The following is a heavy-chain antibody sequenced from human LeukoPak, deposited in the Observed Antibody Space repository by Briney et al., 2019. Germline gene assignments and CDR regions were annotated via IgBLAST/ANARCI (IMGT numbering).Heavy chain of an antibody. Sequence: GGSLRLSCAASGFTFSSYGMHWVRQAPGKGLEWVAVIWYDGSNKYYADSVKGRFTISRDNAKNSLFLQMNSLRVDDTAVYYCGRDGGVAYGLDVWGRGTTVTVSS. V-gene: IGHV3-33*01. CDR3: GRDGGVAYGLDV. CDR2: IWYDGSNK. CDR1: GFTFSSYG. J-gene: IGHJ6*02. D-gene: IGHD3-3*01.